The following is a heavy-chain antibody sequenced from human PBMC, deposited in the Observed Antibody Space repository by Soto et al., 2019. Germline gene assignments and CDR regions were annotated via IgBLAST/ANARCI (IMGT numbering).Heavy chain of an antibody. CDR1: YA. CDR3: ANSRMVRGVIQTLFDY. CDR2: ISGSGGST. V-gene: IGHV3-23*01. J-gene: IGHJ4*02. Sequence: YAMSWVRQAPGKGLEWVSAISGSGGSTYYADSVKGRFTISRDNSKNTLYLQMNSLRAEDTAVYYCANSRMVRGVIQTLFDYWGQGTLVTVSS. D-gene: IGHD3-10*01.